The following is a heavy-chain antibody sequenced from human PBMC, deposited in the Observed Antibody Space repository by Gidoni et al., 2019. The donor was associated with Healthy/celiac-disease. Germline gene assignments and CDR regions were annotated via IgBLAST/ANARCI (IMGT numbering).Heavy chain of an antibody. V-gene: IGHV3-48*02. CDR1: GFTFSSYS. Sequence: EVQLVESGGGLVQPGGSLRLSCAASGFTFSSYSMNWVRQAPGKGLEWVSYISSSSSTIYYADSVKGRFTISRDNAKNSLYLQMNSLRDEDTAVYYCARDSGALDYYGSGRPKGWFDPWGQGTLVTVSS. D-gene: IGHD3-10*01. J-gene: IGHJ5*02. CDR3: ARDSGALDYYGSGRPKGWFDP. CDR2: ISSSSSTI.